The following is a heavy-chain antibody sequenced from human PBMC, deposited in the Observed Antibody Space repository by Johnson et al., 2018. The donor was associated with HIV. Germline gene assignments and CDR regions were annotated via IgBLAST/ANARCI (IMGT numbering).Heavy chain of an antibody. J-gene: IGHJ3*02. D-gene: IGHD2-21*01. CDR2: INWNGGST. CDR1: RFTFSSYA. V-gene: IGHV3-20*04. CDR3: ARTGRLFDAFDI. Sequence: VQLVESGGGVVQPGRSLRLSCVASRFTFSSYALHWVRQAPGKGLEWVSGINWNGGSTGYADSVKGRFTISRDNARNSLYLQMNSLRTEDTALYYCARTGRLFDAFDIWGQGTMVTVSS.